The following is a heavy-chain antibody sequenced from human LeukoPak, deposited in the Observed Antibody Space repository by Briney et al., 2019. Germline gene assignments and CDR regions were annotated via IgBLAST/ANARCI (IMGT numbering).Heavy chain of an antibody. Sequence: SETLSLTCTVSGGSISSGGYYWSWIRQPPGKGLEWIGYIYHSGSTYYNPSLKSRVTISVDRSKNQFSLKLSSVTAADTAVYYCARGGYSSSSLVYYYYYYMDVWGKGTTVTVSS. V-gene: IGHV4-30-2*01. D-gene: IGHD6-6*01. CDR2: IYHSGST. J-gene: IGHJ6*03. CDR3: ARGGYSSSSLVYYYYYYMDV. CDR1: GGSISSGGYY.